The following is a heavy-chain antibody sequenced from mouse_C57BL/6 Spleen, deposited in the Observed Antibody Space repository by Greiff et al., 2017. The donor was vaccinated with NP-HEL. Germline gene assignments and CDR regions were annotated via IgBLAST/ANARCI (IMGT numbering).Heavy chain of an antibody. J-gene: IGHJ1*03. CDR2: ISYDGSN. Sequence: EVQRVESGPGLVKPSQSLSLTCSVTGYSITSGYYWNWIRQFPGNKLEWMGYISYDGSNNYNPSLKNRISITRDTSKNQFFLKLNSVTTEDTATYYCARENWDVKYFDVWGTGTTVTVSS. V-gene: IGHV3-6*01. D-gene: IGHD4-1*01. CDR1: GYSITSGYY. CDR3: ARENWDVKYFDV.